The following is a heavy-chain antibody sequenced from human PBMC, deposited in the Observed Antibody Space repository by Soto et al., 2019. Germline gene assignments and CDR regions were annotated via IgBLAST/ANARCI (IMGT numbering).Heavy chain of an antibody. Sequence: AASVKVSCKASGGTFSSYAISWVRQAPGQGLEWMGGIIPIFGTANYAQKFQGRVTITADESTSTAYMELSSLRSEDTAGYYCARGYCSGGSCYDFGYWGQGSLVTVSS. CDR1: GGTFSSYA. J-gene: IGHJ4*02. CDR3: ARGYCSGGSCYDFGY. V-gene: IGHV1-69*13. CDR2: IIPIFGTA. D-gene: IGHD2-15*01.